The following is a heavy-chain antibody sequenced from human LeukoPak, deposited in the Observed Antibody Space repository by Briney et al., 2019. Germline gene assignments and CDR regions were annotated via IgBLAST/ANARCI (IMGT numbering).Heavy chain of an antibody. CDR1: GGSFRGYY. J-gene: IGHJ4*02. CDR3: ARGLLRLSTPFDY. Sequence: PSETLSLTCAVYGGSFRGYYWSWIRQPPGKGLEWIGEINHSGSTNYNPSLKSRVTISVDTSKNQFSLKLSSVTAAHTAVYYGARGLLRLSTPFDYWGQGTLVTVSS. V-gene: IGHV4-34*01. CDR2: INHSGST. D-gene: IGHD3-10*01.